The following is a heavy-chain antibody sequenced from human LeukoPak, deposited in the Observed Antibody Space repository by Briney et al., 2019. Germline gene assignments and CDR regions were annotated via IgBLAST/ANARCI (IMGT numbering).Heavy chain of an antibody. J-gene: IGHJ6*02. V-gene: IGHV1-2*02. CDR1: EYTFTGYY. CDR3: ARGRFVVAPPLAV. Sequence: GASVKVSCKASEYTFTGYYLHWVRQAPGQGLEWMGCINPGSGGANYAQKFQDRVTMTRDMYISTAYMELSSLRYDDTAVYYCARGRFVVAPPLAVWGQGTTVTVSS. D-gene: IGHD3-16*01. CDR2: INPGSGGA.